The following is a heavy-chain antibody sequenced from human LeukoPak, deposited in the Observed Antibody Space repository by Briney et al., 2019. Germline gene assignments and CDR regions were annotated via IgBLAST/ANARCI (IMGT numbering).Heavy chain of an antibody. CDR2: INPSGGST. CDR3: ARDLRSRGYSYGPPSY. D-gene: IGHD5-18*01. J-gene: IGHJ4*02. CDR1: GYTFTGYY. V-gene: IGHV1-46*01. Sequence: GASVKVSCKASGYTFTGYYMHWVRQAPGQGLEWMGIINPSGGSTSYAQKFQGRVTMTRDMSTSTVYMELSSLRSEDTAVYYCARDLRSRGYSYGPPSYWGQGTLVTVSS.